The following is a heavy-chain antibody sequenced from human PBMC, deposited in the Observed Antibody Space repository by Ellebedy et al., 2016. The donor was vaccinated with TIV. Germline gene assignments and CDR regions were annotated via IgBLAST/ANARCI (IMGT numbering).Heavy chain of an antibody. CDR3: ASGFSYGLLDY. V-gene: IGHV4-34*01. Sequence: ESLKISCVASGFTFSTYSMNWIRQPPGKGLEWIGEINHSGSTNYNPSLKSRVTISVDTSKNQFSLKLSSVTAADTAVFYCASGFSYGLLDYWGQGTLVAVSS. J-gene: IGHJ4*02. CDR2: INHSGST. CDR1: GFTFSTYS. D-gene: IGHD5-18*01.